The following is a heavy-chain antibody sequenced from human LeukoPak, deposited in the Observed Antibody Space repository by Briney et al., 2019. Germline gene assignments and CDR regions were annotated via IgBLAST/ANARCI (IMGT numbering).Heavy chain of an antibody. V-gene: IGHV4-59*08. J-gene: IGHJ3*02. CDR3: ARLAGFVGGGDAFDI. Sequence: SETLSLTCTVSGGSISSYYWSWIRLPPGKGLEWIGYIYNTGSTNYKPSLKSRVTISVDTSKNQFSLRLSSVTAADTAVYYCARLAGFVGGGDAFDIWGQGTMVTVSS. CDR1: GGSISSYY. CDR2: IYNTGST. D-gene: IGHD3-10*01.